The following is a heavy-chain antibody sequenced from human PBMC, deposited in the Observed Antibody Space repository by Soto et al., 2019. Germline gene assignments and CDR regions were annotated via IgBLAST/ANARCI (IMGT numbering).Heavy chain of an antibody. Sequence: EEQLVESGGGLVQPGGSLRLSWTASGFTVSSYWTHWVRQAPGKGLEWVSRLNIDGSSITYPDSMKGRFTMSRDNAKNTLYLQMTSLRAYDPAVDYCVRSRSGWSKVTVGGQGTTVIVS. CDR3: VRSRSGWSKVTV. CDR2: LNIDGSSI. D-gene: IGHD6-19*01. CDR1: GFTVSSYW. J-gene: IGHJ6*02. V-gene: IGHV3-74*03.